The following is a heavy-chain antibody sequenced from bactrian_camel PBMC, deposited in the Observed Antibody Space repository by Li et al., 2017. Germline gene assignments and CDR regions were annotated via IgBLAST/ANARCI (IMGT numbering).Heavy chain of an antibody. CDR2: IHTDGSST. Sequence: VQLVESGGGLVQPGGSLRLSCAGYGFTFSSYYMSWVRQAPGKGLEWVCSIHTDGSSTYYADSVKGRFTISQDNAEATLYLQMNNLKPEDTALYYCAADRAIQALGIMGCNWGRQYEYNYVGQGIQVTVS. J-gene: IGHJ4*01. CDR3: AADRAIQALGIMGCNWGRQYEYNY. D-gene: IGHD3*01. V-gene: IGHV3-2*01. CDR1: GFTFSSYY.